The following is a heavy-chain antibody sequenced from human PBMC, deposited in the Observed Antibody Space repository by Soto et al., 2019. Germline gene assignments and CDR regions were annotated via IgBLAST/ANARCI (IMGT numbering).Heavy chain of an antibody. J-gene: IGHJ4*02. CDR1: GGSISSYY. V-gene: IGHV4-59*01. CDR3: ARGTFGVVKD. Sequence: SETLSLTCTVSGGSISSYYWSWIRQPPGKGLEWIGYMYYSGSTNYNPSLKSRVTISIDTSRNQFSLKLSSVTAADTAAYYCARGTFGVVKDWGQGTLVTVSS. D-gene: IGHD3-3*01. CDR2: MYYSGST.